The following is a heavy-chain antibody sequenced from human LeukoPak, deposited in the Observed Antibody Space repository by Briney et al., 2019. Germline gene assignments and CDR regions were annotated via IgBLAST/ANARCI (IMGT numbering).Heavy chain of an antibody. CDR1: GYTFTSNF. V-gene: IGHV1-46*01. CDR3: ARASSLSHWFFDL. Sequence: ASGMVSCKASGYTFTSNFMHWVRQAPGQGLEWMGVINTSGGSTYYAQKFQGRVTMTRDTSTNTVYMELSSLRSEDTAVYYCARASSLSHWFFDLWGRGTLVTVSS. CDR2: INTSGGST. J-gene: IGHJ2*01. D-gene: IGHD3-16*01.